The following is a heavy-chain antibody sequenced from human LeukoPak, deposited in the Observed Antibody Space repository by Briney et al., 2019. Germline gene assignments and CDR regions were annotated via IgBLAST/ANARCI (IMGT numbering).Heavy chain of an antibody. D-gene: IGHD2-21*01. Sequence: GESLKISWKGPGYSFTSYWIGWVRQVPGKGLEWMGIIYPGDSDTRYSPSFQGQVTISADNSISTPYLQSSSLKASDTAMYYCARLPFCGGDCYPNWFDPWGQGTLVSVSS. V-gene: IGHV5-51*01. CDR2: IYPGDSDT. J-gene: IGHJ5*02. CDR1: GYSFTSYW. CDR3: ARLPFCGGDCYPNWFDP.